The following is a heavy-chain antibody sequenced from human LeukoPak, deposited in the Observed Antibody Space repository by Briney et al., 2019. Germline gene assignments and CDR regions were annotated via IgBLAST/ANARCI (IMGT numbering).Heavy chain of an antibody. CDR3: ARERWSSSSFDY. CDR2: ISYDGSNK. Sequence: GGSLRLSCAASGFTFSSYAMHWVRQAPGKGLEWVAVISYDGSNKYYADSVKGRSTISRDNSKNTLYLQMNSLRAEDTAVYYCARERWSSSSFDYWGQGTLVTVSS. CDR1: GFTFSSYA. D-gene: IGHD6-6*01. J-gene: IGHJ4*02. V-gene: IGHV3-30-3*01.